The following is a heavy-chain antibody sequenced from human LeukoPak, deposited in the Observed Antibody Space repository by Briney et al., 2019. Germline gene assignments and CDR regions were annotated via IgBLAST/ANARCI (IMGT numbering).Heavy chain of an antibody. CDR1: GFTFSSYW. CDR3: ARVGGYSGSYPLDY. D-gene: IGHD1-26*01. Sequence: GGSLRLSCAASGFTFSSYWMSWVRQAPGKGLEWVANIRQDGSVQNYVDSVKGRFTISRDNPKNSVYLQMSSLRAEDTAVYYCARVGGYSGSYPLDYWGQGTLVTVSS. J-gene: IGHJ4*02. V-gene: IGHV3-7*01. CDR2: IRQDGSVQ.